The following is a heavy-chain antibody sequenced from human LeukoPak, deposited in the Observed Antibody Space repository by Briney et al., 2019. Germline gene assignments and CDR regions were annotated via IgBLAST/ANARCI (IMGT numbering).Heavy chain of an antibody. Sequence: GGSLRLSCAASGFTFSDYYMSWIRQAPGKGLEWVSYISSSGSTICYADSVKGRFTISRDNAKNSLYLQMNSLRAEDTAVYYCAREAMVRGVIREHAFDIWGQGTMVTVSS. J-gene: IGHJ3*02. V-gene: IGHV3-11*01. CDR3: AREAMVRGVIREHAFDI. D-gene: IGHD3-10*01. CDR1: GFTFSDYY. CDR2: ISSSGSTI.